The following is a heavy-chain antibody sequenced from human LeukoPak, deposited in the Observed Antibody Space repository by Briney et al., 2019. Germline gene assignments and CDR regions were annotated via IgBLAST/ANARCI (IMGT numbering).Heavy chain of an antibody. V-gene: IGHV4-39*07. CDR1: GGSISSSSYY. CDR3: ARGDVALGNWNDAGAFDI. CDR2: IYYSGST. J-gene: IGHJ3*02. D-gene: IGHD1-1*01. Sequence: SSETLSLTCTVSGGSISSSSYYWGWIRQPPGKGLEWIGSIYYSGSTYYNPSLKSRVTISVDTSKNQFSLKLSSVTAADTAVYYCARGDVALGNWNDAGAFDIWGQGTMVTVSS.